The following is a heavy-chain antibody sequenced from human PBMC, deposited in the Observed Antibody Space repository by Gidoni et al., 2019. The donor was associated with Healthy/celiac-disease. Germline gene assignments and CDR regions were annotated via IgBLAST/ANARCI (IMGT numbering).Heavy chain of an antibody. D-gene: IGHD3-16*02. CDR3: AKDHAKDYVWGSYRY. Sequence: EVQLVESGGGLVQPGRSLRLSCAASGFTFDDYAMHWVRQAPGKGLGWVSGISWNSGSIGYADSGKGRFNISRDKAKNSLYLQMNSLRAEEKALYYCAKDHAKDYVWGSYRYWGQGTLVNVSS. J-gene: IGHJ4*02. V-gene: IGHV3-9*01. CDR1: GFTFDDYA. CDR2: ISWNSGSI.